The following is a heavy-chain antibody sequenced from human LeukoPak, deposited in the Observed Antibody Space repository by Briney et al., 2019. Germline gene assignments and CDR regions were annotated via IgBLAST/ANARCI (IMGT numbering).Heavy chain of an antibody. Sequence: SQTLSLTCTVSGGSISSGGYFWTWIRQHPGKGLEWIGYIYYSGSTYYNPSLKSRVTISIDTSKNQFSLKLNSVTAADTAVYYCARHFGSGFDRWFDPWGQGSLVIVSP. V-gene: IGHV4-31*03. D-gene: IGHD5-12*01. CDR1: GGSISSGGYF. CDR2: IYYSGST. J-gene: IGHJ5*02. CDR3: ARHFGSGFDRWFDP.